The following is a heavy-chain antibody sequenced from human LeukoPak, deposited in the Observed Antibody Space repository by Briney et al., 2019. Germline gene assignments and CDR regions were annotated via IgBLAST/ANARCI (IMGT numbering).Heavy chain of an antibody. CDR3: AKDLTTLFLASDV. J-gene: IGHJ3*01. CDR2: ISNDGDNK. V-gene: IGHV3-30*18. Sequence: GGSLRLSCAASGFTVSSNYMSWVRQAPGKGLEWVAVISNDGDNKYYANSVKGRFTISRDSSKNTLYLQMNSLRPEDTAVYSCAKDLTTLFLASDVWGLGTMVTVSS. CDR1: GFTVSSNY. D-gene: IGHD4-17*01.